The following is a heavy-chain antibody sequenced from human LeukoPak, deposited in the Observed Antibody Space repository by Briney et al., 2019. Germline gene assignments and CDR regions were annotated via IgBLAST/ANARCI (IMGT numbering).Heavy chain of an antibody. V-gene: IGHV3-7*03. D-gene: IGHD5-12*01. CDR1: GFSFSDHW. CDR2: IKGDGSQK. Sequence: GGSLRLSRAASGFSFSDHWLDWVRQAPGKGLEWVAHIKGDGSQKYYVDSVKGRFTISRDNAKTSLYLQMDSLRAEDTAVYYCARNRGWLQFDYWGQGTLVTVSS. CDR3: ARNRGWLQFDY. J-gene: IGHJ4*02.